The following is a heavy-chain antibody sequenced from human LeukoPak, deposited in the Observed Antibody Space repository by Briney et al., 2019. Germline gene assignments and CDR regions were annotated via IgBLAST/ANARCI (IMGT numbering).Heavy chain of an antibody. D-gene: IGHD3-10*02. Sequence: GGSLRLSCAASGFTFSRYEMNWVCQAPGKWLEWVSYISSSGSTIYYADSVKGRFTISRDNAKNSLYLQMNSLRAEDTAVYYCAELGITMIGGVWGKGTTVTISS. CDR3: AELGITMIGGV. CDR1: GFTFSRYE. CDR2: ISSSGSTI. J-gene: IGHJ6*04. V-gene: IGHV3-48*03.